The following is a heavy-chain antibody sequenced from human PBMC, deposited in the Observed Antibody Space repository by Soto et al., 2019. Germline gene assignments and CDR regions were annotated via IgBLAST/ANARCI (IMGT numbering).Heavy chain of an antibody. Sequence: TLPLTCAVDGGYFRDFCWSRILQPPGKGLEWIGEINHSGSTNYNPSLKSRVTISVDTSKNQFSLKLSSVTAADTAVYYCARGGNTIFGVVPTPMDVWGKGTTVTVSS. CDR2: INHSGST. D-gene: IGHD3-3*01. CDR3: ARGGNTIFGVVPTPMDV. V-gene: IGHV4-34*01. CDR1: GGYFRDFC. J-gene: IGHJ6*03.